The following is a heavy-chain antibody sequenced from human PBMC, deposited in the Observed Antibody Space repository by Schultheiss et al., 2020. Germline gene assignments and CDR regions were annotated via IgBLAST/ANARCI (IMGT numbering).Heavy chain of an antibody. CDR1: GFSLSTSGMC. CDR2: IYWNDDK. V-gene: IGHV2-5*08. Sequence: SGPTLVKPTQTLTLTCTFSGFSLSTSGMCVSWIRQPPGKALEWLALIYWNDDKRYSPSLKSRVTITKDTSKNQVVLTMTNMDPVDTATYYCARGDYYGMDVWGQGTTVTVSS. CDR3: ARGDYYGMDV. J-gene: IGHJ6*02.